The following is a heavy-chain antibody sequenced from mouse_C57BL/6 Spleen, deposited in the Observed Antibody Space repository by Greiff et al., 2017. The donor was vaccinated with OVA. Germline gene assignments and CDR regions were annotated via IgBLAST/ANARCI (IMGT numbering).Heavy chain of an antibody. CDR2: INPGSGGT. Sequence: QVQLKQSGAELVRPGTSVKVSCKASGYAFTNYLIEWVKQRPGQGLEWIGVINPGSGGTNYNEKFKGKATLTADKSSSTAYMQLSSLTSEDSEVYFCARGEAYYSNYFWEGWWGQGTLVTVSA. J-gene: IGHJ3*02. V-gene: IGHV1-54*01. D-gene: IGHD2-5*01. CDR1: GYAFTNYL. CDR3: ARGEAYYSNYFWEGW.